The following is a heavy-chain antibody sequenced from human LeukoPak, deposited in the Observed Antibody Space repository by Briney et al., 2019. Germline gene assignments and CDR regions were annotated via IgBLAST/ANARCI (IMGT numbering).Heavy chain of an antibody. D-gene: IGHD1-26*01. CDR3: ASKSLVGATESDAFDI. J-gene: IGHJ3*02. V-gene: IGHV1-69*05. CDR2: IIPIFGTA. Sequence: ASVKVSCKASGGTFSSYAISWVRQAPGQGLEWMGGIIPIFGTANYAQKFQGRVTITTDESTSTAYMEPSSLRSEDTAVYYCASKSLVGATESDAFDIWGQGTMVTVSS. CDR1: GGTFSSYA.